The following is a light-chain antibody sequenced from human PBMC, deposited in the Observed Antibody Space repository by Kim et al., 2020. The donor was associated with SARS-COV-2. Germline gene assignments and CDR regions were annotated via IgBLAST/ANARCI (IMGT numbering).Light chain of an antibody. CDR2: GKN. J-gene: IGLJ2*01. CDR1: SLRSYY. V-gene: IGLV3-19*01. CDR3: NSRDSNDNVV. Sequence: VALGQTVRITCQGDSLRSYYATWYQQKPGQAPIVVIYGKNNRPSGIPDRFSGSSSGNTASLTITGTQAGDEADYYCNSRDSNDNVVFGGGTKVIVL.